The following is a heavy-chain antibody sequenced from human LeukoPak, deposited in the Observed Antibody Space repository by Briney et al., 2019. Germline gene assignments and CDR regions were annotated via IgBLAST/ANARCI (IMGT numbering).Heavy chain of an antibody. CDR3: AREMGGSFFAFDI. CDR2: FSGSDDNT. CDR1: GFTFSSYA. J-gene: IGHJ3*02. D-gene: IGHD1-26*01. Sequence: GGSLRLSCAASGFTFSSYAMSWVRQAPGKGLEWVSAFSGSDDNTYYADSVKGRFTISRDNSKNTLYFQMNSLRAEDTAVYYCAREMGGSFFAFDIWGQGTMVTVSS. V-gene: IGHV3-23*01.